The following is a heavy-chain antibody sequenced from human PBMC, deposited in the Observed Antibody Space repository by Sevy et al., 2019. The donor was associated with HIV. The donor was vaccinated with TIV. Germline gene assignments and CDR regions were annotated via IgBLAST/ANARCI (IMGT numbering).Heavy chain of an antibody. D-gene: IGHD3-22*01. J-gene: IGHJ3*02. CDR1: GFTFSNYN. CDR2: IFRGGDGT. CDR3: AGALYDSSGSFDALDI. Sequence: GGSLRLSCAASGFTFSNYNMNWVRQAPGKGLEWVSTIFRGGDGTYYADSVKGRFTISRDNSKDTVYLQLSSLRADDTAVYYCAGALYDSSGSFDALDIWGQGTMVTVSS. V-gene: IGHV3-23*01.